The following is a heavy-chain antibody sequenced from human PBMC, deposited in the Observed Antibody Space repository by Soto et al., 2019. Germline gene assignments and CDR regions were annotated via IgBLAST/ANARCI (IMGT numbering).Heavy chain of an antibody. V-gene: IGHV1-18*04. CDR1: GYTFTSYG. Sequence: ASVKVSCKASGYTFTSYGISWVRQAPGQGLEWMGWISAYNGNTNYAQKLQGRVTMTTDTSTSTAYMELRSLRSDDTAVSYCAREHPYSSSWYAYYGMDVWGQGTTVTVS. CDR3: AREHPYSSSWYAYYGMDV. CDR2: ISAYNGNT. J-gene: IGHJ6*02. D-gene: IGHD6-13*01.